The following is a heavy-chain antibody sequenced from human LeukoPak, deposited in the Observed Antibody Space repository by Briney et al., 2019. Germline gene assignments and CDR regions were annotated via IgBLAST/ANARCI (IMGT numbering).Heavy chain of an antibody. J-gene: IGHJ4*02. V-gene: IGHV3-21*01. Sequence: GGSLRLSCAASGFTFSSYAMSWVRQAPGKGLEWVSSISSNYYIYYADSVKGRFTISRDNAKNSLYLQMNSLRAEDTAVYYCATQPPSPYWGQGTLVTVSS. CDR1: GFTFSSYA. CDR2: ISSNYYI. CDR3: ATQPPSPY.